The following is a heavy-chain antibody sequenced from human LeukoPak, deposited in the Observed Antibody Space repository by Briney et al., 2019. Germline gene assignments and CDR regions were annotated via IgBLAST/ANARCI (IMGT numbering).Heavy chain of an antibody. CDR2: IIPIFGTA. D-gene: IGHD3-10*01. J-gene: IGHJ3*02. CDR1: GGTFSSYA. Sequence: ASVKVSCKASGGTFSSYAISWVRQAPGQGLEWMGGIIPIFGTANYAQKFQGRVTITADESTSTAYMELSSLRSEDTAVYYCARDYGYYGSGSYYNRGAFDIWGQGTVVTVSS. V-gene: IGHV1-69*13. CDR3: ARDYGYYGSGSYYNRGAFDI.